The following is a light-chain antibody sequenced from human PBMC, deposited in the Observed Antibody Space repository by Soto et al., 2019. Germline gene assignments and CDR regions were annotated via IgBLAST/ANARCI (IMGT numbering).Light chain of an antibody. V-gene: IGKV3-11*01. CDR1: QSVSDS. CDR2: DAS. J-gene: IGKJ4*01. CDR3: QQSSNWPLT. Sequence: EIVLTQSPATLSLSPGERATLSCRASQSVSDSLAWYQQKPGQAPRLLIYDASSRATGIPARFSGSGSGTDFTLTISSLEPEDFAVYYCQQSSNWPLTFGGGTKVEIK.